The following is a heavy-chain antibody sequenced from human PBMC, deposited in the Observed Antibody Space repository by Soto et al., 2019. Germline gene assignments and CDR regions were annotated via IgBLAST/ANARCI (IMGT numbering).Heavy chain of an antibody. Sequence: GASVKVSCKASGGTFSSYAISWVRQAPGQGLEWMGGIIPIFGTANYAQKFQGRVTITADKSTSTAYMELSSLRSEDTAVYYCARWLTIFGVVPQGSWDPPFNWFDPWGQGTLVTVS. D-gene: IGHD3-3*01. V-gene: IGHV1-69*06. CDR1: GGTFSSYA. CDR2: IIPIFGTA. J-gene: IGHJ5*02. CDR3: ARWLTIFGVVPQGSWDPPFNWFDP.